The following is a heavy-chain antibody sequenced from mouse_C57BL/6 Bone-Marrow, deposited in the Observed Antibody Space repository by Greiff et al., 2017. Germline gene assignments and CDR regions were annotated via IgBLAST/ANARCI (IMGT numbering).Heavy chain of an antibody. CDR1: GFTFSSYA. CDR3: AREDDYDLAY. Sequence: EVQGVESGGGLVKPGGSLKLSCAASGFTFSSYAMSWVRQTPEKRLEWVATISDGGSYTYYPDNVKGRFTISRDNAKNNLYLQMSHLKSEDTAMYYCAREDDYDLAYWGQGTLVTVSA. CDR2: ISDGGSYT. V-gene: IGHV5-4*01. D-gene: IGHD2-4*01. J-gene: IGHJ3*01.